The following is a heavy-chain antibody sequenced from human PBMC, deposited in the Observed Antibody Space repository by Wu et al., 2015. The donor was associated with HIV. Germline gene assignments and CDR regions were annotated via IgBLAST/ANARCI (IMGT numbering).Heavy chain of an antibody. CDR3: ASWLGIRRGGVAAFNI. Sequence: QVQLVQSGAEVKKPGSSVKVSCKASGGTFSNYAISWVRQAPGQGLEWMGGIIPIFDSTNYAQKFQGRVSITADESTNVFYMEMTSLTFEDTAVYYCASWLGIRRGGVAAFNIWGQGTAVTVSS. J-gene: IGHJ3*02. CDR2: IIPIFDST. V-gene: IGHV1-69*12. CDR1: GGTFSNYA. D-gene: IGHD6-19*01.